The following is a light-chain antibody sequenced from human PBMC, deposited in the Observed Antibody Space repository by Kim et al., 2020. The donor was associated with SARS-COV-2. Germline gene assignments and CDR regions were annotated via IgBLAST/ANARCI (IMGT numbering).Light chain of an antibody. CDR2: GAS. Sequence: PGERATLACRASQSVNSKYFAWYQQKPGRTPRLLIHGASTRATGTPDRFTGSGSETDFTLTISRLEPEDFAMYYCQQYGSSPLMSFGQGTRLEIK. J-gene: IGKJ5*01. V-gene: IGKV3-20*01. CDR1: QSVNSKY. CDR3: QQYGSSPLMS.